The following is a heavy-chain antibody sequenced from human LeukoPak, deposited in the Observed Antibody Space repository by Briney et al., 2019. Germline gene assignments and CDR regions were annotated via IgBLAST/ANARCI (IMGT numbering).Heavy chain of an antibody. J-gene: IGHJ4*02. Sequence: GGSLRLYCAASGFTFSSYWMSWVRQAPGKGLEWVANIKQDGSEKYYVDSVKGRFTISRDNAKNSLYLQMNSLRAEDTAVYYCARGRMYSSSWTSDYWGQGTLVTVSA. CDR2: IKQDGSEK. CDR3: ARGRMYSSSWTSDY. V-gene: IGHV3-7*01. D-gene: IGHD6-13*01. CDR1: GFTFSSYW.